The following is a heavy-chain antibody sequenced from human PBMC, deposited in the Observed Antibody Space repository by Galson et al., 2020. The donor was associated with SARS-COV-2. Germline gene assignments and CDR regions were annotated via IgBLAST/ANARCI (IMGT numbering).Heavy chain of an antibody. CDR2: VNPNSGGA. J-gene: IGHJ6*02. CDR1: GYTFTDYY. V-gene: IGHV1-2*02. D-gene: IGHD3-9*01. Sequence: ASVKVSCKASGYTFTDYYIHWVRQAPGQGLEWMGWVNPNSGGANYAQKFQGRVTMTRDTSISTAYMELSRLRSDDTAVYYCARLRYHDILAGDIVDVWRQGTMVTVSS. CDR3: ARLRYHDILAGDIVDV.